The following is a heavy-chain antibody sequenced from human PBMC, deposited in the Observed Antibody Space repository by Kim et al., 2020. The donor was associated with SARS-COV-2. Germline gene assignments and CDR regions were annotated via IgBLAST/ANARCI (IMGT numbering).Heavy chain of an antibody. Sequence: SVKVSCKASGGTFSSYAISWVRQAPGQGLEWMGGIIPIFGTANYAQKFQGRVTITADESTSTAYMELSSLRSEDTAVYYCARGRTIFGVVTHNNWFDPCGQGTLVTVSS. V-gene: IGHV1-69*13. J-gene: IGHJ5*02. D-gene: IGHD3-3*01. CDR1: GGTFSSYA. CDR3: ARGRTIFGVVTHNNWFDP. CDR2: IIPIFGTA.